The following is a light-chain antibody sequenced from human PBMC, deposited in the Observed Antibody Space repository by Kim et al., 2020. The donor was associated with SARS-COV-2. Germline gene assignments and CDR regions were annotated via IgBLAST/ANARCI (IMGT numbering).Light chain of an antibody. CDR2: GAS. Sequence: EVVMTQSPATLSVSPGERATLSCRASQSISSNLAWYQQKPGQAPRLLIYGASTRATDIPARFSGSGSGTEFTLTISSLQSEDFAVYYCQQYSKWPRGYPFGQGTKLEI. J-gene: IGKJ2*01. CDR1: QSISSN. V-gene: IGKV3-15*01. CDR3: QQYSKWPRGYP.